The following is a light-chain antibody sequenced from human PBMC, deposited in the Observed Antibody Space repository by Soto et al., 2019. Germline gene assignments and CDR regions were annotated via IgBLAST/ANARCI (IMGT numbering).Light chain of an antibody. CDR3: QQYDSSWT. CDR1: QSVSNRY. J-gene: IGKJ1*01. Sequence: EIVLTQSPGTLSLSPGERATLSCWASQSVSNRYLAWYQQKPGQAPRLLIYGASSRATGIPDRFSGSGAGTDFTHTISILEPEEVAVYYCQQYDSSWTFGQATKVEIK. V-gene: IGKV3-20*01. CDR2: GAS.